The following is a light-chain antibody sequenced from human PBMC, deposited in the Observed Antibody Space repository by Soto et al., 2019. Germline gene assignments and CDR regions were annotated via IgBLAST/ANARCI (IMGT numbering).Light chain of an antibody. J-gene: IGLJ1*01. V-gene: IGLV2-8*01. CDR2: EVS. Sequence: QSVLTQPPSASGSPGQSVTICCTGTSSDVGGYNYVSWYQQHPGKAPKLMIYEVSKRPSAVPARFSGSKSGTTASLTVSGLQAEVEADYYGSSSPGRNKYIFGTATKPTV. CDR1: SSDVGGYNY. CDR3: SSSPGRNKYI.